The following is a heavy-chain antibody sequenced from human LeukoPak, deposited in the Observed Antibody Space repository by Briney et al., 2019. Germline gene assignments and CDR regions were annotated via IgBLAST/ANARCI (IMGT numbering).Heavy chain of an antibody. D-gene: IGHD3-22*01. V-gene: IGHV4-34*01. CDR3: ARGTSYYGSSGYYPTGWYFDY. CDR1: GGSFSGYY. CDR2: INHSGST. Sequence: SETLSLTCAVYGGSFSGYYWSWIRQPPGKGLEWIGEINHSGSTNYNPSLKSRVTISVDTSKNQFSLKLSSVTAADTAVYYCARGTSYYGSSGYYPTGWYFDYWGQGTLVTVSS. J-gene: IGHJ4*02.